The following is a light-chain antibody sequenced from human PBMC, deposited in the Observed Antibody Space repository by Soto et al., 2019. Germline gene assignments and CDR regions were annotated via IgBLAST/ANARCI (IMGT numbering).Light chain of an antibody. J-gene: IGLJ3*02. V-gene: IGLV2-23*01. CDR3: CSYAGSRV. Sequence: QSALTQPASVSGSPGQSITISCTGTSSDVGSYNLVSWYQQHPGKAPKLMIYEGSKRPSGVSNRFSGSKSGNTASLTISGLQAEDEADYYCCSYAGSRVFGDGTKLTVL. CDR1: SSDVGSYNL. CDR2: EGS.